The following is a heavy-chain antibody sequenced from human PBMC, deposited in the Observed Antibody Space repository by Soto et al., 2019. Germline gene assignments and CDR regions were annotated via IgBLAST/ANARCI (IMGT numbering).Heavy chain of an antibody. Sequence: GGSLRLSCAASGFTFSSYGMHWVRQAPGKGLEWVAVISYDGSNKYYADSVKGRFTISRDNSKNTLYLQMNSLRAEDTAVYYCAKGPRPADAFDIWGQGTMVTVSS. V-gene: IGHV3-30*18. CDR3: AKGPRPADAFDI. J-gene: IGHJ3*02. CDR2: ISYDGSNK. CDR1: GFTFSSYG.